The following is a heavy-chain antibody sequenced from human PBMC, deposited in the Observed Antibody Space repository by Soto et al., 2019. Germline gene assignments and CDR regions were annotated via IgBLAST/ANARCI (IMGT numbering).Heavy chain of an antibody. CDR1: GLTFGSRA. J-gene: IGHJ4*02. D-gene: IGHD3-10*01. V-gene: IGHV3-23*01. CDR3: ARGSTESYPGSRIFDF. CDR2: ITDNGGDA. Sequence: GGSLRLSCVASGLTFGSRAMSWVRQAPGEGLQWVATITDNGGDAKYADSVRGRFVTSRDNSKKTLYLQMTSLTAEDSAMYFCARGSTESYPGSRIFDFWGRGTLVTVSS.